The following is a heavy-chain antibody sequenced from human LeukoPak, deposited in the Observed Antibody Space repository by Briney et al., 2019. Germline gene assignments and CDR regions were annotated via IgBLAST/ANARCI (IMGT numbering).Heavy chain of an antibody. D-gene: IGHD6-19*01. J-gene: IGHJ5*02. V-gene: IGHV1-2*02. Sequence: ASVKVSCKASGYTFTSYGISWVRQAPGQGLEWMGWINPNSGGTNYAQKFQGGVTMTRDTSISTAYMELSRLRSDDTAVYYCARDSDSSGWYGGYNWFDPWGQGTLVTVSS. CDR3: ARDSDSSGWYGGYNWFDP. CDR1: GYTFTSYG. CDR2: INPNSGGT.